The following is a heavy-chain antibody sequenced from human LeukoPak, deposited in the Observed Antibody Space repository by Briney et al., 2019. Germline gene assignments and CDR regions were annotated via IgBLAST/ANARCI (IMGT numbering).Heavy chain of an antibody. CDR1: GFTFSSYS. V-gene: IGHV3-21*01. Sequence: GGSLRLSCAASGFTFSSYSMNWVRQAPGKGLEWVSSISSSSNYIYYADSVKGRFSISRDNAKNSLYLQMNSLRAEDTAVYYCARGADGAFDYWGQGIVVTVSP. CDR3: ARGADGAFDY. CDR2: ISSSSNYI. D-gene: IGHD5-24*01. J-gene: IGHJ4*02.